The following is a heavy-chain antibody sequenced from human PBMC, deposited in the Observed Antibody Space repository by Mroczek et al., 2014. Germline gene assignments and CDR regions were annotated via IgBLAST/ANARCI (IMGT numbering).Heavy chain of an antibody. CDR1: ASTSILL. Sequence: QVQLVESGGGLVLARGAHSVCPVQLLASTSILLICTGCVRPRVRAWNGLHLFLLILGSTYYADSVKGRFTISARHDPKTQPTLQMNSLRAEDTAVYYCARYGLVLFLPAFLLWFWTTGGQGTLVTVSS. J-gene: IGHJ4*01. V-gene: IGHV3-30-3*01. D-gene: IGHD3/OR15-3a*01. CDR3: ARYGLVLFLPAFLLWFWTT. CDR2: FLLILGST.